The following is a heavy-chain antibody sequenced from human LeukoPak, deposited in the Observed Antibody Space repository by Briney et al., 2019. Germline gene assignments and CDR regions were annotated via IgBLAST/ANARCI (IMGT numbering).Heavy chain of an antibody. CDR1: GFIFSDYD. J-gene: IGHJ4*02. V-gene: IGHV3-11*04. Sequence: KPGGSLRLSCTASGFIFSDYDMSWIRQAPGKGLEWVSYISGGGRTIYDADSVKGRFTISRDNAKNSLYLQMNSLRVDDTAIYYCARPYYDDSPTDWGQGTLVTVSS. D-gene: IGHD3-22*01. CDR2: ISGGGRTI. CDR3: ARPYYDDSPTD.